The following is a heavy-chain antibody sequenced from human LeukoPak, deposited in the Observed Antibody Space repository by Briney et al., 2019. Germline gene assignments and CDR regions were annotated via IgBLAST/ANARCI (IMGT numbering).Heavy chain of an antibody. CDR1: AFTFSNYG. V-gene: IGHV3-21*01. CDR3: ARGGIITSYAFEI. CDR2: ISSTSNYI. J-gene: IGHJ3*02. Sequence: PGGSLRLSCATSAFTFSNYGMHWVRQAPGKGLEWVSCISSTSNYIFYADSVRGRFTISRDNAKNSLYLQMDSLRAEDTAVYYCARGGIITSYAFEIWGQGAMVTVSS. D-gene: IGHD1-26*01.